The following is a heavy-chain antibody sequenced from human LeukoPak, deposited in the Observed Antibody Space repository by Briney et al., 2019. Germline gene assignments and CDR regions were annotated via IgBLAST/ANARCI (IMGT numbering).Heavy chain of an antibody. J-gene: IGHJ6*03. V-gene: IGHV4-61*09. D-gene: IGHD3-3*01. CDR2: IYTSGST. CDR3: ARRGSITIFGVVSDYYYYMDV. CDR1: GGSISSGSYY. Sequence: SETLSLTCTVSGGSISSGSYYWSWIRQPAGKGLEWIGHIYTSGSTNYNPSLKSRVTISIDTSKNQFSLKLSSVTAADTAVYYCARRGSITIFGVVSDYYYYMDVWGKGTTVTVSS.